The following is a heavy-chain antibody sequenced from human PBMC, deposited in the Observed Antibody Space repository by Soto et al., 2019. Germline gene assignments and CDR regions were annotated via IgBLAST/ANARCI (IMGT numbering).Heavy chain of an antibody. V-gene: IGHV1-46*01. D-gene: IGHD1-1*01. CDR3: ARNDKSGLDY. CDR2: INPAGGST. J-gene: IGHJ4*02. CDR1: GYTFTNYY. Sequence: QVPLVQSGAGVKKPGASVKVSCKASGYTFTNYYMHWVRQAPGQGLEWMGFINPAGGSTSYAKKFQGRVNMTRDTSTSTAYMDLRSLRSEDTAVYYCARNDKSGLDYWGQGTLVTVSS.